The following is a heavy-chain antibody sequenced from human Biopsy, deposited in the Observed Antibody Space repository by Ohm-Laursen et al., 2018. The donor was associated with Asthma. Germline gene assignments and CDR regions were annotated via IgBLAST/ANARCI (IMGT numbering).Heavy chain of an antibody. CDR2: INTNTGNP. CDR1: GYIFTSHA. D-gene: IGHD2-15*01. Sequence: SVKVSCKASGYIFTSHAMNWVRQAPGQGLEWMGRINTNTGNPTYAQGFTGRFVFSLDTSASTAYLQISSLKADDTAVYYCARGLLGMDVWGQGTTVTVSS. CDR3: ARGLLGMDV. V-gene: IGHV7-4-1*02. J-gene: IGHJ6*02.